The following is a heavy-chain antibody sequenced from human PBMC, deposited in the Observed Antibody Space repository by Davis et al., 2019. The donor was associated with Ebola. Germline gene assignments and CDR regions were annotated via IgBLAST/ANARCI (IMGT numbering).Heavy chain of an antibody. Sequence: GESLKISCAASGFTFSSYGMHWVRQAPGKGLEWVAVIWYDGSNKYYADSVKGRFTISRDNAKNSLYLQMNSLRAEDTAVYYCARESEDYYDSSGLGYWGQGTLVTVSS. D-gene: IGHD3-22*01. J-gene: IGHJ4*02. CDR2: IWYDGSNK. V-gene: IGHV3-33*01. CDR1: GFTFSSYG. CDR3: ARESEDYYDSSGLGY.